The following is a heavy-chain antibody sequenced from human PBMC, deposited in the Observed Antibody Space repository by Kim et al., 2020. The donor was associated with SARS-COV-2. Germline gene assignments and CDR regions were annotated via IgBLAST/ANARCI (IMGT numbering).Heavy chain of an antibody. CDR2: SSSYI. V-gene: IGHV3-21*01. J-gene: IGHJ4*02. Sequence: SSSYIYYADSVKGRFTISRDNAKNSLYLQMNSLRAEDTAVYYCARDKSVWGQGTLVTVSS. CDR3: ARDKSV.